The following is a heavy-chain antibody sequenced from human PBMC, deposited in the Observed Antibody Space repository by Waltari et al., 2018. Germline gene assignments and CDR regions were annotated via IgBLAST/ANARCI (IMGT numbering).Heavy chain of an antibody. Sequence: QLQLQESGPGLAKPSETLSLPCAVSGGSISNRGDYWGWIRQPPGRGLGWIGKIFYGGRSYHHPSLKGRVTISGGQSKDQFSLRLGSGTAADTAGYYWSGTRASGSYSFSYYGLDVWGQGTTVTVSS. D-gene: IGHD1-26*01. CDR1: GGSISNRGDY. V-gene: IGHV4-39*07. CDR3: SGTRASGSYSFSYYGLDV. J-gene: IGHJ6*02. CDR2: IFYGGRS.